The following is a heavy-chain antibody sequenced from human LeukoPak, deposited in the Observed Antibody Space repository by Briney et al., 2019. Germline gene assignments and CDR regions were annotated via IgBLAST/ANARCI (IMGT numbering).Heavy chain of an antibody. CDR1: GFTFSSYA. CDR2: ISGSGGST. V-gene: IGHV3-23*01. Sequence: GGSLRLSCAASGFTFSSYAMSWVRQAPGKGLEWVSAISGSGGSTYYADSVKGRFTISRDNSKNTLYLQMNSLRAEDTAVYYCAKDIMVREVIPVYYFDYWGQGTLVTVSS. J-gene: IGHJ4*02. D-gene: IGHD3-10*01. CDR3: AKDIMVREVIPVYYFDY.